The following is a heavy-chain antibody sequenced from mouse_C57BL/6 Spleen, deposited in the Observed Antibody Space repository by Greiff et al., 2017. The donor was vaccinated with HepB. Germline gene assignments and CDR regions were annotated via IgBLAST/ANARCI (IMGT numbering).Heavy chain of an antibody. D-gene: IGHD1-1*01. Sequence: QVQLQQSGPGLVAPSQSLSITCTVSGFSLTSYGVHWVRQPPGKGLEWLVVIWSDGSTTYNSALKSRLSISKDNSKSQVFFKMNSLQADDTAIYYCARTGVLYGSSYWYFDVWGTGTTVTVSS. CDR3: ARTGVLYGSSYWYFDV. CDR2: IWSDGST. CDR1: GFSLTSYG. J-gene: IGHJ1*03. V-gene: IGHV2-6*03.